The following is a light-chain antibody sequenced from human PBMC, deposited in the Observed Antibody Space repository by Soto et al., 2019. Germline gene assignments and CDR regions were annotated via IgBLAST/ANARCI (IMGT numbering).Light chain of an antibody. V-gene: IGLV1-40*01. CDR3: QSYDSSLSGCV. CDR1: SSNIGAGYD. Sequence: QSVLTQPPSGSGAPGQRVTISCTGSSSNIGAGYDVHWYQQLPGTAPKLLIYGNSNRPSGVPDRFSGSKSGTSASLAITGFQAEDEADYYCQSYDSSLSGCVFGGGTKLTVL. CDR2: GNS. J-gene: IGLJ3*02.